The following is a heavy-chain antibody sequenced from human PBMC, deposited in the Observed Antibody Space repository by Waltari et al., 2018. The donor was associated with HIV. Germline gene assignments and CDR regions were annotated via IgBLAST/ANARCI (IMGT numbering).Heavy chain of an antibody. CDR3: AKGTSLDY. Sequence: EVQLVETGGDLNQPGGSLRLSCAASGFTVSTNYMGWVRQAPGKGLEWVSFLYSGGTPYYADSVKGRFTISRDSSENTVDLQMNSLRAEDTAVYYCAKGTSLDYWGQGTLVTVSS. CDR1: GFTVSTNY. D-gene: IGHD2-8*01. CDR2: LYSGGTP. J-gene: IGHJ4*02. V-gene: IGHV3-53*02.